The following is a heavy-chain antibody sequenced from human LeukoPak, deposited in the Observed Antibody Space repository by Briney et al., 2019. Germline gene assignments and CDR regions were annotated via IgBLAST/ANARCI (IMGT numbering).Heavy chain of an antibody. CDR1: GFTFSSYA. J-gene: IGHJ4*02. CDR2: ISGSGGST. Sequence: GGSLRLSCAASGFTFSSYAMSWVRQAPGKGLEWVSPISGSGGSTYYADSVKGRFTISRDNSKNTLYLQMNSLRAEDTALYYCAKDKEQQLDRSRFDYRGQGTLVTVSS. V-gene: IGHV3-23*01. CDR3: AKDKEQQLDRSRFDY. D-gene: IGHD6-13*01.